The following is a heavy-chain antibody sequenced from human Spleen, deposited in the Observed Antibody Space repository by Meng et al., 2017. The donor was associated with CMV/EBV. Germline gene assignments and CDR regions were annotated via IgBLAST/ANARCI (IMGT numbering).Heavy chain of an antibody. CDR2: ISYDGNTK. D-gene: IGHD2-8*02. Sequence: GESLKISCAASRFTFSDYALHWVRQAPGKGLEWVAVISYDGNTKYYADSVKGRFTVSRDNSKNTLSLQMNSLRAEDTALYYCTRKDGRSASGDYYYYYGMDVWGQGTTVTVSS. CDR1: RFTFSDYA. V-gene: IGHV3-30-3*01. CDR3: TRKDGRSASGDYYYYYGMDV. J-gene: IGHJ6*02.